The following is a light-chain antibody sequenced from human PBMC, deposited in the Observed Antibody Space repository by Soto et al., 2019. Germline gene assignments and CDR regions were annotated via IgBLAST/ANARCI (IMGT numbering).Light chain of an antibody. J-gene: IGKJ4*01. CDR1: QSAGTF. V-gene: IGKV3-11*01. CDR2: DAS. CDR3: QQRSSWPPT. Sequence: EIVLTQSPATVSLSPGERATLSCRASQSAGTFLAWYQQKPGQAPRLLIYDASTRPTGTPARFSGSGSGTDFTLTISSLEPEDCAVFYCQQRSSWPPTFGGGTKVEIK.